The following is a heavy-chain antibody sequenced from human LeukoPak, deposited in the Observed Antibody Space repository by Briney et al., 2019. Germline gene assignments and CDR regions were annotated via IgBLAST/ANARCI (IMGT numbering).Heavy chain of an antibody. D-gene: IGHD5-18*01. Sequence: GGSLRLSCAVSGLTFSHAWMNWVRQAPGKGLEWVGRIKSGGTTVYAAPVKGRFTISRDDSKSTLYLQMNSLKMEDTAIYYCIWLSGFYYRMDVWGQGTTVTVSS. CDR2: IKSGGTT. CDR1: GLTFSHAW. CDR3: IWLSGFYYRMDV. J-gene: IGHJ6*02. V-gene: IGHV3-15*07.